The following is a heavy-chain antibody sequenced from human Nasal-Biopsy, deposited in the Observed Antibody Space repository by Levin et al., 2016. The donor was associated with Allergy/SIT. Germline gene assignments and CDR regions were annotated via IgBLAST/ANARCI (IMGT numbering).Heavy chain of an antibody. V-gene: IGHV4-34*01. CDR1: GGSLNDYL. CDR2: VSAAGKT. Sequence: SETLSLTCAVVGGSLNDYLLTWIRQSPEKGLEWIGEVSAAGKTRYNPSLAGRLSISVDTSETHVSLNMIVVTAADAAVYYCVRGWLKSKSGHDFWRAMKDGAPVFYSYGLDVWGQGTTVTVSS. J-gene: IGHJ6*02. D-gene: IGHD3-3*01. CDR3: VRGWLKSKSGHDFWRAMKDGAPVFYSYGLDV.